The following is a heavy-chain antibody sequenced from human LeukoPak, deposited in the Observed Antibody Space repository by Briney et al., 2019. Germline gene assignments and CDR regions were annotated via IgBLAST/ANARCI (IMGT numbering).Heavy chain of an antibody. CDR1: GGSISSGDYY. CDR2: TYYSGST. V-gene: IGHV4-30-4*01. J-gene: IGHJ4*02. CDR3: ARNPIYYYDSSGYQYYFDY. Sequence: SETLSLTCTVSGGSISSGDYYWSWIRQPPGKGLEWIGYTYYSGSTYYNPSLKSRVTISVDTSKNQFSLKLSSVTAADTAVYYCARNPIYYYDSSGYQYYFDYWGQGTLVTVSS. D-gene: IGHD3-22*01.